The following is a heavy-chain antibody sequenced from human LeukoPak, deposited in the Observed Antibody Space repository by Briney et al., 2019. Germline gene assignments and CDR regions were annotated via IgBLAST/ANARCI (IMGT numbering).Heavy chain of an antibody. Sequence: GGSLRLSCAASGFTFSSYWMSWVRQAPGKGLEWVANIKQDGSEKYYVDSVKGRFTISRDNAKNSLYLQMNSLRAEDTAVYYCARASGYDYVWGSYRSLYMDVWGKGTTVTISS. CDR3: ARASGYDYVWGSYRSLYMDV. V-gene: IGHV3-7*01. CDR2: IKQDGSEK. D-gene: IGHD3-16*02. J-gene: IGHJ6*03. CDR1: GFTFSSYW.